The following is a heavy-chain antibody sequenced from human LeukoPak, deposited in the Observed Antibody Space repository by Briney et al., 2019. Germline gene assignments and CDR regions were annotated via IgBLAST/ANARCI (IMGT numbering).Heavy chain of an antibody. V-gene: IGHV1-18*01. CDR3: ARPEKPYSSSARYFDY. D-gene: IGHD6-6*01. CDR1: GYTFTSYG. Sequence: ASVKVSCKASGYTFTSYGISWVRQAPGQGLEWMGWISAYNGNTNYAQKLQGRVTMTTDTSTSTAYMELRSLRSEDTAVYYCARPEKPYSSSARYFDYWGQGTLVTVSS. CDR2: ISAYNGNT. J-gene: IGHJ4*02.